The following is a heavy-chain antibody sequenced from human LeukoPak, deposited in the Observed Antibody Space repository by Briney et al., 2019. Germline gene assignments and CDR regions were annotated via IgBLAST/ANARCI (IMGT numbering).Heavy chain of an antibody. CDR1: GFTFTSSA. D-gene: IGHD6-19*01. Sequence: SVKVSCKASGFTFTSSAVQWVRQARGQRLEWIGWIVVGGGNTNYAQKFQERVTITRDMSTSTAYMELSSLRSEDTAVYYCARDRSSGWPLYYYYGMDVWGQGTTVTVSS. CDR3: ARDRSSGWPLYYYYGMDV. CDR2: IVVGGGNT. V-gene: IGHV1-58*01. J-gene: IGHJ6*02.